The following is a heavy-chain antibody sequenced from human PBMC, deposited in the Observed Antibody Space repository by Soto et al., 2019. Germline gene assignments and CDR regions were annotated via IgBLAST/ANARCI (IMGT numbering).Heavy chain of an antibody. CDR2: INPSGGRT. CDR3: ARTYCGADCPRRDFDY. CDR1: GYILSSYN. Sequence: QVQLVQSGAEVKEPGASVKVSCKASGYILSSYNMHWVRQAPGQGLEWMGIINPSGGRTSYAQKFQDRVTMTRDTSTGTVYMELSSLRSEDTAVYYCARTYCGADCPRRDFDYWGQGTLVTVSS. D-gene: IGHD2-21*02. J-gene: IGHJ4*02. V-gene: IGHV1-46*01.